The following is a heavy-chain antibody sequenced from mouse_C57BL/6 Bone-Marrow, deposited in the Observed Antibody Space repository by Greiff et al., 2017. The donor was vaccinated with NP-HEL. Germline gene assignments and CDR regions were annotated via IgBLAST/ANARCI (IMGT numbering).Heavy chain of an antibody. CDR3: VRGPGKKDSSLMDY. Sequence: EVKLVESGGGLVQPKGSLKLSCAASGFSFNTYAMNWVRQAPGKGLEWVARIRSKSNNYATYYADSVKDRFTISRDDSESMLYLQMNNLKTEDTAMYYCVRGPGKKDSSLMDYWGQGTSVTVSS. J-gene: IGHJ4*01. CDR2: IRSKSNNYAT. V-gene: IGHV10-1*01. D-gene: IGHD3-2*01. CDR1: GFSFNTYA.